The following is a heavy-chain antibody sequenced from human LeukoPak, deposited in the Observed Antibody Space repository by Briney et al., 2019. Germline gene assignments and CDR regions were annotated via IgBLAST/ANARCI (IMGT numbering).Heavy chain of an antibody. Sequence: LQTLSLTCTVSGGSLSSGGYYWSWTRQHPGKGLEWLGYIYYSGSTYYNPPLKSRVTISVDTSKNQFSLKLSSVTAADTAVYYCARDLGYSYGFDYYYGMDVWGQGTTVTVSS. CDR1: GGSLSSGGYY. CDR2: IYYSGST. CDR3: ARDLGYSYGFDYYYGMDV. J-gene: IGHJ6*02. D-gene: IGHD5-18*01. V-gene: IGHV4-31*02.